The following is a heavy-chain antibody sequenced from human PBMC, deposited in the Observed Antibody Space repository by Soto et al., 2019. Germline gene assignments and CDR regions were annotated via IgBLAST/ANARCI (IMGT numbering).Heavy chain of an antibody. CDR2: ISGSGGST. D-gene: IGHD3-3*01. Sequence: GGSLRLSCAASGFTFSSYAMSWVRQAPGKGLEWVSAISGSGGSTYYADSVKGRFTISRDNSKNTLYLQMNSLRAEDTAVYYCAKETRFLEWLPTYYFDYWGQGTLVTVS. CDR3: AKETRFLEWLPTYYFDY. J-gene: IGHJ4*02. V-gene: IGHV3-23*01. CDR1: GFTFSSYA.